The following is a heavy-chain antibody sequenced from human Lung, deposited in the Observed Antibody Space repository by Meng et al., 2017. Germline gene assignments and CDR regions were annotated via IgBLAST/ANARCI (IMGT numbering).Heavy chain of an antibody. J-gene: IGHJ4*02. CDR1: GYNFPDYY. CDR3: ARDEDISAAGKLFGDY. Sequence: QVQLLQSGAEVKKPGAPVKVSCKPSGYNFPDYYIPWVRQAPGQGLEWMGRIDPKNGDTHYAQKFQGRVTMTGDTSISTAYMDLSGLRSDDTAVYYCARDEDISAAGKLFGDYWGQGTLVTVSS. V-gene: IGHV1-2*06. D-gene: IGHD6-13*01. CDR2: IDPKNGDT.